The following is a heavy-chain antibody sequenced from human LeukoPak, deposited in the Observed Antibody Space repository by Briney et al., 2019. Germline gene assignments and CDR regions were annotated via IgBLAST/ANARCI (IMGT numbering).Heavy chain of an antibody. V-gene: IGHV3-23*01. CDR2: ISGSGGST. CDR3: AKSCSGDFGKWFDP. CDR1: GFTFSSYA. D-gene: IGHD4-17*01. J-gene: IGHJ5*02. Sequence: GGSLRLSCAASGFTFSSYAMSWVRQAPGKGLEWVSAISGSGGSTYYAHSVKGRFTISRNHSKNTLYLQLNSLRAEDTAVYYCAKSCSGDFGKWFDPWGQGTLVTVSS.